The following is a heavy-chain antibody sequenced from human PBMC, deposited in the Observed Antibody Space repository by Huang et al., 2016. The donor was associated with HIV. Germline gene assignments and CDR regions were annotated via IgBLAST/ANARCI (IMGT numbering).Heavy chain of an antibody. J-gene: IGHJ6*03. CDR1: GGSFSGYY. CDR2: INHSAST. CDR3: ARGQGGYYYYYMDV. Sequence: QVQLQQWGAGLLRLSETLSLTCAVYGGSFSGYYGTWLRQPPGKGLEWIGEINHSASTNYNPSLKSRVTISVDTSRNQFSLTLTSVTAADTAVYYCARGQGGYYYYYMDVWGKGTTVTVSS. V-gene: IGHV4-34*01.